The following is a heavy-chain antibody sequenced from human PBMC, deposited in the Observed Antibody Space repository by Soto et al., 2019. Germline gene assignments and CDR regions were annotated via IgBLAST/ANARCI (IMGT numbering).Heavy chain of an antibody. D-gene: IGHD1-20*01. CDR2: ISYGGSNK. Sequence: QVQLVESGGGVVQPGRSLRLSCAASGFTFSSYGMHWVRQAPGKGLEWVAVISYGGSNKYYADSVKGRFTISRANSKTPLYLQMNSLRAEDTAVYYCAKDRNWNLDYWGQGPLVTVSS. CDR1: GFTFSSYG. V-gene: IGHV3-30*18. CDR3: AKDRNWNLDY. J-gene: IGHJ4*02.